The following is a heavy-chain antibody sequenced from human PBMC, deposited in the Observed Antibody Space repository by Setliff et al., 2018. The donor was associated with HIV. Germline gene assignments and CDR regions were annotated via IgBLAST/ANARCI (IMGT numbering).Heavy chain of an antibody. J-gene: IGHJ6*02. D-gene: IGHD5-12*01. CDR2: IYYSGST. CDR3: ARGDGYRGNDAYYDSGMDV. Sequence: PSETLSLTCTVSGGSISSHCWSWIRQSPGKALEWIGYIYYSGSTNYNPSLKSRVTISVATSKNQFSLNLRSVTAADTAVYYCARGDGYRGNDAYYDSGMDVWGQGITVTVSS. V-gene: IGHV4-59*11. CDR1: GGSISSHC.